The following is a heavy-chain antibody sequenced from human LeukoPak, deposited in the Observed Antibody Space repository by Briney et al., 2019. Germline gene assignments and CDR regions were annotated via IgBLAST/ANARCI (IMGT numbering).Heavy chain of an antibody. D-gene: IGHD6-13*01. CDR3: ARVALIAAKYYFDY. CDR1: GFTFDDYG. CDR2: INWNGGST. V-gene: IGHV3-20*04. Sequence: PGGSLRLSCAASGFTFDDYGMSWVRQAPGKGLEWVSGINWNGGSTVYADSVKGRFTISRDNAKNPLYLQMNSLRAEDTALYYCARVALIAAKYYFDYWGQGTLVTVSS. J-gene: IGHJ4*02.